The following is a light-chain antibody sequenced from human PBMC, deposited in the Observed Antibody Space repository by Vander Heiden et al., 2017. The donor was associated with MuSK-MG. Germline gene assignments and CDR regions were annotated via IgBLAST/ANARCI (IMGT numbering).Light chain of an antibody. CDR1: RSNIGHNR. Sequence: QSVLTQPPSVSAAPGQKVTISCSGSRSNIGHNRVSWYQQLPGTAPKLLIYENNKRPSGIPDRFSGSKSGTSATLGITGLQTGDEADYYCGTWDSGLDVGVFGGGTKLTII. J-gene: IGLJ2*01. CDR2: ENN. V-gene: IGLV1-51*02. CDR3: GTWDSGLDVGV.